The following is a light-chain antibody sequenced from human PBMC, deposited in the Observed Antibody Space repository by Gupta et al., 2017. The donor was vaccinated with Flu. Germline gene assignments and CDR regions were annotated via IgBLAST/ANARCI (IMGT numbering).Light chain of an antibody. CDR3: QQSDTTPLT. CDR2: SAS. Sequence: DIEMAQSPSSLSASVGDRVSITCRASQSISSYLNWYQQKPGKAPNLLIYSASTLRSGVPSRFSGSGSGTDFTLTISGLQAEDFASYYCQQSDTTPLTFGGGTKVEI. CDR1: QSISSY. J-gene: IGKJ4*01. V-gene: IGKV1-39*01.